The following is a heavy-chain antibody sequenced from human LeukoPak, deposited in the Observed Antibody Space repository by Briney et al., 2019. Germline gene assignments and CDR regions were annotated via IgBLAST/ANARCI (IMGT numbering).Heavy chain of an antibody. CDR3: ARGSGYCSGGSCTGRAFDI. CDR2: ISAYNGNT. D-gene: IGHD2-15*01. CDR1: GYTFSDYG. Sequence: ASVKVSCKASGYTFSDYGISWVRQAPGQGLERMGWISAYNGNTNYAQKLQGRVTMTTDTSTSTAYMELRSLRSDDTAVYYCARGSGYCSGGSCTGRAFDIWGQGTMVTVSS. J-gene: IGHJ3*02. V-gene: IGHV1-18*01.